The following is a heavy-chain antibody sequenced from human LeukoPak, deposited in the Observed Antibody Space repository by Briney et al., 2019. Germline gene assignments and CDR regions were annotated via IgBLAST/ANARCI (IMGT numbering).Heavy chain of an antibody. CDR2: IYSGGST. Sequence: SGGSLRLSCAASGFTVSSNYMSWVRQAPGKGLEWVSVIYSGGSTYYADSVKGRFTISRDNAKNSLYLQMNSLRAEDTAVYYCAAEGWFGDLFKDYWGQGTLVTVSS. CDR1: GFTVSSNY. D-gene: IGHD3-10*01. V-gene: IGHV3-53*01. CDR3: AAEGWFGDLFKDY. J-gene: IGHJ4*02.